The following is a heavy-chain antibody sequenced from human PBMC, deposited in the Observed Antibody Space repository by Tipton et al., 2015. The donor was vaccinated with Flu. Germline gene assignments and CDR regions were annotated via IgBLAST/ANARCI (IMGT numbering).Heavy chain of an antibody. Sequence: TLSLTCAVYGGSFSGYYWSWIRQPPGKGLEWIGRIYTSGSTNYNPSLKSRVTISVDTSKNQFSLKLSSVTAADTAVYYCARDRITMVRGVPHDAFDIWGQGTMVTVSS. CDR2: IYTSGST. J-gene: IGHJ3*02. CDR1: GGSFSGYY. V-gene: IGHV4-4*08. CDR3: ARDRITMVRGVPHDAFDI. D-gene: IGHD3-10*01.